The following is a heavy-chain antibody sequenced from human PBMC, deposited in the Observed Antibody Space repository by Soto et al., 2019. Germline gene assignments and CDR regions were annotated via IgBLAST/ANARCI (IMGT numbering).Heavy chain of an antibody. D-gene: IGHD3-22*01. CDR2: IKQDGSEK. J-gene: IGHJ4*02. CDR1: GFTFSSYW. V-gene: IGHV3-7*03. Sequence: GGSLRLSCAASGFTFSSYWMSWVRQAPGKGLEWVANIKQDGSEKYYVDSVKGRFTISRDNAKNSLYLQMNSLRAEDTAVYYCARYGSGYYYRSVNFDYWGQGTLVTVSS. CDR3: ARYGSGYYYRSVNFDY.